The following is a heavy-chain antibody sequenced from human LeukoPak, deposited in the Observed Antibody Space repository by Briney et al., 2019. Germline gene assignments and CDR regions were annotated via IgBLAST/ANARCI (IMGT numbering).Heavy chain of an antibody. V-gene: IGHV4-39*07. D-gene: IGHD3-22*01. CDR1: GGSISSSSYY. CDR2: IYYSGST. J-gene: IGHJ4*02. CDR3: ARQMADKITMIVVVITYYFDY. Sequence: PSETLSLTCTVSGGSISSSSYYWDWIRQPPGKGLEWIGNIYYSGSTNYSPSLKSRLTISVDTSKNQFSLKLSSVTAADTAVYYCARQMADKITMIVVVITYYFDYWGQGTLVTVSS.